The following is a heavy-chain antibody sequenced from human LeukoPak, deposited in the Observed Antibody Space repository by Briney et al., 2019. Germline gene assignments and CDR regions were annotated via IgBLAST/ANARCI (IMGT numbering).Heavy chain of an antibody. CDR1: GFTFSSYA. D-gene: IGHD2-15*01. J-gene: IGHJ4*02. CDR2: ISYDGRNK. Sequence: GRSLRLSCAASGFTFSSYAMHWVRQAPSKGLEWVAVISYDGRNKYYADSVKGRFTISRDNSKNTLYLQMNSLRAEDTAVYYCARDAVPLSRGGSNSYLFDYWGQGTLVTVSS. V-gene: IGHV3-30*04. CDR3: ARDAVPLSRGGSNSYLFDY.